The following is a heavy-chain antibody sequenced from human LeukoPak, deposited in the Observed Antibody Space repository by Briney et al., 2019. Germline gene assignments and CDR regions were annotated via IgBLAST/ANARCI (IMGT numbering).Heavy chain of an antibody. D-gene: IGHD5-18*01. CDR1: GFTFSDYY. Sequence: GGSLRLSCAASGFTFSDYYMSWIRQAPGKGLEWVSYVSSSGSTIYYADSVKGRFTISRDNAKNSLYLQMNSLRAEDTAVYYCARVAIQLWLYYFDYWGQGTLATVSS. J-gene: IGHJ4*02. CDR2: VSSSGSTI. V-gene: IGHV3-11*04. CDR3: ARVAIQLWLYYFDY.